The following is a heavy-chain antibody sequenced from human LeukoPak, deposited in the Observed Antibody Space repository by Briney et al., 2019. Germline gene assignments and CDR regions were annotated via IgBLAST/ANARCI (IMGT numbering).Heavy chain of an antibody. V-gene: IGHV6-1*01. J-gene: IGHJ3*02. D-gene: IGHD2-15*01. CDR3: AREVVAGDDAFDI. CDR1: GDSVSSNSAA. CDR2: TYYRSKLYN. Sequence: SQTLSLTCAISGDSVSSNSAAWNWLRQSPSRGLEWLGRTYYRSKLYNDYALSVESRITINPDTSKNQFSLQLNSVTPEDTAVYYCAREVVAGDDAFDIWGQGTMVTVSS.